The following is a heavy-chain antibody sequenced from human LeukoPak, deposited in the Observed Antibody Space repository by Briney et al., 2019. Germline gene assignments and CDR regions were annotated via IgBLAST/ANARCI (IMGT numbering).Heavy chain of an antibody. CDR1: GFTFSDYY. J-gene: IGHJ4*02. D-gene: IGHD5-24*01. CDR3: AKDHLMATSYFDY. CDR2: ISSSGSTI. Sequence: KSGGSLRLSCAASGFTFSDYYMSWIRQAPGKGLEWVSYISSSGSTIYYADSVKGRFTISRDNAKNSLYLQMNSLRAEDTAVYYCAKDHLMATSYFDYWGQGTLVTVSS. V-gene: IGHV3-11*04.